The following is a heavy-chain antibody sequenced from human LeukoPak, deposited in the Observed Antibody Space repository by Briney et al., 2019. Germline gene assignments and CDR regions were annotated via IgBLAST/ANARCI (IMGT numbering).Heavy chain of an antibody. Sequence: ASVKVSCKASGYTFTDYYTHWVRQAPGQGLEWMGWINPNSGDTNYAQKFQGRVTMTRDTSISTAYMELSRLRSDDTAVYYCARVRDLWFGDFDYWGQGTLVTVSS. D-gene: IGHD3-10*01. CDR1: GYTFTDYY. CDR2: INPNSGDT. V-gene: IGHV1-2*02. J-gene: IGHJ4*02. CDR3: ARVRDLWFGDFDY.